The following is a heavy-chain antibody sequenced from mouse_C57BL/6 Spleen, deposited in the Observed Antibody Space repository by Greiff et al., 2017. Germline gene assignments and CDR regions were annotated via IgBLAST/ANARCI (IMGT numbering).Heavy chain of an antibody. CDR2: IDPSDSYT. J-gene: IGHJ1*03. D-gene: IGHD4-1*01. Sequence: QVQLQQPGAELVMPGASVKLSCKASGYTFTSYWMHWVKQRPGQGLEWIGEIDPSDSYTNYNQKFKGKSTLTVDKSSSTAYMQLSSLTSEDSAVYYCAREGLGRRNFDVWGTGTTVTVSS. CDR1: GYTFTSYW. V-gene: IGHV1-69*01. CDR3: AREGLGRRNFDV.